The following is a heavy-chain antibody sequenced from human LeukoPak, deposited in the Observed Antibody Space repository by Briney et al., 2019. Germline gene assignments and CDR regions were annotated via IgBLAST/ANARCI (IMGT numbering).Heavy chain of an antibody. CDR1: GFTFTSYW. CDR3: AKGGARFGELSVY. Sequence: GGSLRLSCAASGFTFTSYWMSWVRQAPGKGLEWVAVISYDGSNKYYADSVKGRFTISRDNSKNTLYLQMNSLRAEDTAVYYCAKGGARFGELSVYWGQGTLVTISS. V-gene: IGHV3-30*18. CDR2: ISYDGSNK. J-gene: IGHJ4*02. D-gene: IGHD3-10*01.